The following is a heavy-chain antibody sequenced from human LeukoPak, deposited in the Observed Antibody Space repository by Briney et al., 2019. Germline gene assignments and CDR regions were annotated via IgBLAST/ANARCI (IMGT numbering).Heavy chain of an antibody. J-gene: IGHJ4*02. V-gene: IGHV4-34*01. CDR3: AGRLRGCYFAY. Sequence: PSDTLSLTCAVYGGSFSAYYWSWIRQPPGKGLEWIGEINHRGSTNYNPSLKSRVTISVDTSKNQFSLKLSSVTAADTAVYYCAGRLRGCYFAYWGQGT. CDR2: INHRGST. D-gene: IGHD3-16*01. CDR1: GGSFSAYY.